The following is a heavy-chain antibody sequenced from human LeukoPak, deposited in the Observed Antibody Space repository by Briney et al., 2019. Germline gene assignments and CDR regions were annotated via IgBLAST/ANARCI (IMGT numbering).Heavy chain of an antibody. Sequence: PGGSLRLSCAASGFTFSSYSMNWVRQAPGKGLEWVSYISSTGNTIYYADSVKGRFTISRDSARNSLYLQMNRLRAEDTAVCYFARDVDWCFDLWGRGTLVTVSS. J-gene: IGHJ2*01. CDR1: GFTFSSYS. V-gene: IGHV3-48*01. CDR3: ARDVDWCFDL. CDR2: ISSTGNTI.